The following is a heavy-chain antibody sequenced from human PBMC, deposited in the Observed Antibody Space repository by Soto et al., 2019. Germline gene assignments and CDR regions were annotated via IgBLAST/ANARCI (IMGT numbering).Heavy chain of an antibody. CDR1: GVSIRASSYY. Sequence: SETLSLTCTVSGVSIRASSYYWGWIRQPPGKGLEWIGTIYYNGGTFYHPSLKSRITMSIHTSKNQFSLNMTSVTAADTAVYYCARHGSYWGQGTLVTVSS. V-gene: IGHV4-39*01. CDR2: IYYNGGT. J-gene: IGHJ4*02. CDR3: ARHGSY.